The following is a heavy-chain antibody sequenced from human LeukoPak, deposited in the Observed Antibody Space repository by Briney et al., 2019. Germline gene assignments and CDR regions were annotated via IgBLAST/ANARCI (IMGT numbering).Heavy chain of an antibody. V-gene: IGHV5-51*01. CDR1: GYSFTYYL. Sequence: GEFLKISCTGSGYSFTYYLNVWVRPMAGEGLEWMGDIYPSDSDTTYSPSLQGQVTISADKSITTAYMQWSSLQASDTAIYYCATSVRGVRQGMDVWGQGTTVTVSS. J-gene: IGHJ6*02. CDR3: ATSVRGVRQGMDV. CDR2: IYPSDSDT. D-gene: IGHD3-10*01.